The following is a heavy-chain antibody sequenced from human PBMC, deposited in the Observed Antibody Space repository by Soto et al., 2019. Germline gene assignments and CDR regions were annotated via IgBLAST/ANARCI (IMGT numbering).Heavy chain of an antibody. D-gene: IGHD6-25*01. CDR3: ARPHGGSSGWDHWFDP. CDR2: IYYSGST. Sequence: AETLSLTCTVSGCSISSSSYYWSWIRQPPGKGLEWIGYIYYSGSTNYTPSLKSRVTISVDTSKNQFSLKLSSVTAADTAVYYCARPHGGSSGWDHWFDPWGQGTLVTVSS. J-gene: IGHJ5*02. V-gene: IGHV4-61*01. CDR1: GCSISSSSYY.